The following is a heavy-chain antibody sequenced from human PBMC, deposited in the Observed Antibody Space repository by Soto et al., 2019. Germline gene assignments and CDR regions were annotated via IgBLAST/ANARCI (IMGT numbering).Heavy chain of an antibody. J-gene: IGHJ5*02. CDR1: GGSISSSSYY. V-gene: IGHV4-39*01. CDR2: IYYSGST. D-gene: IGHD3-16*01. Sequence: SETLSLTCPVSGGSISSSSYYWGWIRQPPGKGLEWIGSIYYSGSTYYNPSLKSRVTISVDTSKNQFSLKLSSVTAADTAVYYCARQVTSGGGWFDPWGQGTLVTVSS. CDR3: ARQVTSGGGWFDP.